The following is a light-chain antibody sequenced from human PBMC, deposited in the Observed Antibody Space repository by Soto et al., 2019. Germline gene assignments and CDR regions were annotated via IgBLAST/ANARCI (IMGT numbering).Light chain of an antibody. V-gene: IGKV3-20*01. CDR2: AAS. CDR3: QQYGSSRT. CDR1: QSVRSSY. Sequence: IVFTQSPDTLSLSPGESATLSCRASQSVRSSYLAWYQQTPGQTPRLLIYAASSRATGIPDRFSGSGSGTDFTLTISRLEPEDFAVYYCQQYGSSRTFGQGTKVDI. J-gene: IGKJ1*01.